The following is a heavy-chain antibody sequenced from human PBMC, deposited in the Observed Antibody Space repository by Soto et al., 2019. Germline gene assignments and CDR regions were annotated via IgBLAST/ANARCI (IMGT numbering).Heavy chain of an antibody. V-gene: IGHV3-33*01. J-gene: IGHJ4*02. CDR1: GFTLSSYG. Sequence: GGSLSLSCAASGFTLSSYGMHWVRQAPGKGLEWVAVIWYDGGNKYYADSVKGRFTISRDNSKNTLYLQMNSLRAEDTAVYYCARGSVLRYFDWLSFFDYWGQGTLVTVSS. CDR3: ARGSVLRYFDWLSFFDY. CDR2: IWYDGGNK. D-gene: IGHD3-9*01.